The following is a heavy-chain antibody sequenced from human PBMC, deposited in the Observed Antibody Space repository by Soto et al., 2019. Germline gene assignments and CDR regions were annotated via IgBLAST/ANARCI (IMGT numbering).Heavy chain of an antibody. CDR2: IYYSGST. J-gene: IGHJ6*03. CDR3: AGVVVPAGQYYYYYMDV. CDR1: GGSISSYY. V-gene: IGHV4-59*01. Sequence: QVQLQESGPGLVKPSETLSLTCTVSGGSISSYYWSWIRQPPGKGLEWIGYIYYSGSTNYNPSLKSRVTISVDTSKNQFSLKLSSVTAADTAVYYCAGVVVPAGQYYYYYMDVWGKGTTVTVSS. D-gene: IGHD2-2*01.